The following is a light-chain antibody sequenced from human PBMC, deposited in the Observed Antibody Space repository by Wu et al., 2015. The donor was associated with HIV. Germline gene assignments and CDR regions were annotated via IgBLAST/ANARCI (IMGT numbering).Light chain of an antibody. J-gene: IGKJ4*01. CDR1: QSINRDY. Sequence: EIVLTQSPGTLSLSPGERATLSCRASQSINRDYLAWYQQKLGQAPRLLIFGASSRATGIPDRFSGSGSGTDFTLTISSLEPEDFAVYYCQQRSNWPPLTFGGGTKVEIK. CDR2: GAS. V-gene: IGKV3-11*01. CDR3: QQRSNWPPLT.